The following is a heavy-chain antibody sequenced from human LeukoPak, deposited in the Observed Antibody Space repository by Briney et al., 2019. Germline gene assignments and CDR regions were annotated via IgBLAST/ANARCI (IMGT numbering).Heavy chain of an antibody. CDR1: GFTFSSYS. Sequence: GGSLRLSCAASGFTFSSYSMNWVRQAPGKGLEWVSSISSSSSYIYYADSVKGRFTISRDNAKNSLYLQMNSLRAEDTAVYYCAIVKLLVWFDPWGQGALVTVSS. CDR3: AIVKLLVWFDP. CDR2: ISSSSSYI. D-gene: IGHD3-10*01. V-gene: IGHV3-21*01. J-gene: IGHJ5*02.